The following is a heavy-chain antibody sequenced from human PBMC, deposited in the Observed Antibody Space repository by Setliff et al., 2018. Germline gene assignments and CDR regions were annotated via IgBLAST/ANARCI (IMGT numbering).Heavy chain of an antibody. D-gene: IGHD6-13*01. CDR3: ARVGSSSWLHPDVYYYYGMDV. J-gene: IGHJ6*02. V-gene: IGHV1-18*01. Sequence: ASVKVSCKASGYTFTSYGISWVRQAPGQGLEWMGWVSAYNGNTNYAQKLQGRVTMTTDTSTSTAYMELRSLRSDDTAVYYCARVGSSSWLHPDVYYYYGMDVWGQGTTVTVSS. CDR2: VSAYNGNT. CDR1: GYTFTSYG.